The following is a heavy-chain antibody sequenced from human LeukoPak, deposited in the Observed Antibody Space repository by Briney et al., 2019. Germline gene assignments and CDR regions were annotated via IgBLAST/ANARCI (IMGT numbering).Heavy chain of an antibody. CDR1: GGTFSSYA. CDR2: IIPILGIA. V-gene: IGHV1-69*04. D-gene: IGHD3-22*01. CDR3: ARADRSGYYPPSTNSFDY. Sequence: SVKVSCKASGGTFSSYAISWVRQAPGQGLEWMGRIIPILGIANYAQKFQGRVTITADKSTSTAYMELSSLRSDDTAVYYCARADRSGYYPPSTNSFDYWGQGTLVTVSS. J-gene: IGHJ4*02.